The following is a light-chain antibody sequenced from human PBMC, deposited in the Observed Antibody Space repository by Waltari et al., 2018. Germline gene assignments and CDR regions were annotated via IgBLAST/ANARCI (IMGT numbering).Light chain of an antibody. CDR2: GAS. J-gene: IGKJ2*01. CDR1: QSISRN. V-gene: IGKV3-15*01. CDR3: QQYNNWRT. Sequence: LMTQSPAPLSVSPGERATLSCRASQSISRNLAWYQQKPGQAPRLLIYGASTRATGIPARFSGSGSGTEFTLTISSLQSEDFAVYYCQQYNNWRTFGQGTKLEIK.